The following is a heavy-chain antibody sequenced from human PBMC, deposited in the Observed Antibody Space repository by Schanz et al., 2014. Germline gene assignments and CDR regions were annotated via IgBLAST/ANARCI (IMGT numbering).Heavy chain of an antibody. V-gene: IGHV3-13*01. CDR3: AKDPSHGDYDYYFDY. J-gene: IGHJ4*02. Sequence: EVQLLESGGGLVQPGGSLRLSCAASGFTLSNSDMHWVRQGTGKGLEWVSTIGYLGDTYYPDSVKGRFTISRDNSKNTLYLQMNSLRAEDTAVYYCAKDPSHGDYDYYFDYWGQGTLVTVSS. CDR1: GFTLSNSD. CDR2: IGYLGDT. D-gene: IGHD3-22*01.